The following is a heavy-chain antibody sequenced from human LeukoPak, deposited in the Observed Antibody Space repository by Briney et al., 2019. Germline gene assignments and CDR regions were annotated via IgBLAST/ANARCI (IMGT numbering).Heavy chain of an antibody. J-gene: IGHJ4*02. Sequence: GGSLRLSCAASGFTVSSNYMSWVRQAPGKGREWLSVIYSGGDTYYADSVKGIFTISRDNSKNTLYLQMNSLRAEDTAVYYCAKAITMIVVVPTHFDYWGQGTLVTVSS. CDR3: AKAITMIVVVPTHFDY. D-gene: IGHD3-22*01. CDR1: GFTVSSNY. V-gene: IGHV3-66*01. CDR2: IYSGGDT.